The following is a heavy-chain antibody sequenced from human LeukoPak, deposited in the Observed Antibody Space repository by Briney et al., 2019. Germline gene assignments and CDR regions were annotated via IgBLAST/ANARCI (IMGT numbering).Heavy chain of an antibody. Sequence: GGSLRLSCAASGFTFSSYAMHWVRQAPGKGLEWVAVISYDGSNKYYADSVKGRFTISRDNSKNTLYLQMNSLRAEDTAVYYCARANVYYDSSGYYRNWFDPWGQGTLVTVSS. CDR1: GFTFSSYA. CDR3: ARANVYYDSSGYYRNWFDP. CDR2: ISYDGSNK. D-gene: IGHD3-22*01. V-gene: IGHV3-30*04. J-gene: IGHJ5*02.